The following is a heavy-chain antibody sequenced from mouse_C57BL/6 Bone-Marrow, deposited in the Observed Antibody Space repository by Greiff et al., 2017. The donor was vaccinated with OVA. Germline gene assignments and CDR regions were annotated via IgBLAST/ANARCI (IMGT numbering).Heavy chain of an antibody. V-gene: IGHV1-81*01. CDR2: IYPRSGNT. Sequence: QVQLKESGAELARPGASVKLSCKASGYTFTSYGISWVKQRTGQGLEWIGEIYPRSGNTYYNEKFKGKATLTADKSSSTAYMELRSLTSEDSAVYFCARDGYYYFDYWGQGTTLTVSS. CDR3: ARDGYYYFDY. CDR1: GYTFTSYG. J-gene: IGHJ2*01. D-gene: IGHD2-3*01.